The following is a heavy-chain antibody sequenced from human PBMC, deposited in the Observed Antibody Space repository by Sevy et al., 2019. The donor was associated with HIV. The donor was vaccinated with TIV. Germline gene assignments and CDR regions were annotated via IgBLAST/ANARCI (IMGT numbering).Heavy chain of an antibody. CDR2: IFPGDSDT. D-gene: IGHD1-26*01. J-gene: IGHJ6*02. CDR1: GYSFTTYW. CDR3: ARARGIPHYYYGMDV. V-gene: IGHV5-51*01. Sequence: GESLKISCKGSGYSFTTYWIGWVRQKPGKGLEWMGIIFPGDSDTRYSPSCQGRVTISADNSISTAYLQWGSLKASDTAIYYCARARGIPHYYYGMDVWGQGTTVTVSS.